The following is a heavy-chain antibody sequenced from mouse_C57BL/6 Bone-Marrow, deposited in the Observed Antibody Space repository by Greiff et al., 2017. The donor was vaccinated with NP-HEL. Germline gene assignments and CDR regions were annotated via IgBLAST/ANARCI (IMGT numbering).Heavy chain of an antibody. V-gene: IGHV3-6*01. CDR2: ISYDGSN. CDR1: GYSITSGYY. CDR3: AREGGVHYYAMDY. Sequence: DVQLQESGPGLVKPSQSLSLTCSVTGYSITSGYYWNWIRQFPGNKLEWMGYISYDGSNNYNPSLKNRISITRDTSKNQFFLKLNSVTTEDTATYYCAREGGVHYYAMDYWGQGTSVTVSS. J-gene: IGHJ4*01.